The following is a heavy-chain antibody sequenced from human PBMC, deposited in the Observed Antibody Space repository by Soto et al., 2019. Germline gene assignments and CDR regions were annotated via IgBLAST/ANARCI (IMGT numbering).Heavy chain of an antibody. CDR1: GFTFSSYS. J-gene: IGHJ5*02. CDR2: ISSSSSTI. CDR3: ARGYYGSGNYPASYNWFDP. Sequence: PGGSLRLSCAASGFTFSSYSMNWVRQAPGKGLEWVSYISSSSSTIYYADSVKGRFTISRDNAKNSLYLQMNSLRAEDTAVYYCARGYYGSGNYPASYNWFDPWGQGTLVTVSS. V-gene: IGHV3-48*01. D-gene: IGHD3-10*01.